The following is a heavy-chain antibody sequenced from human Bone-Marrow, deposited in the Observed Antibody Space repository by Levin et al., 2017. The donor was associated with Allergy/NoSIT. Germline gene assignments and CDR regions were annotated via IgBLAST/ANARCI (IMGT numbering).Heavy chain of an antibody. CDR2: LYSGGAM. J-gene: IGHJ4*02. CDR1: GFTVSTNY. D-gene: IGHD3-10*01. Sequence: GGSLRLSCAASGFTVSTNYMIWFRRAPGRGLEWVSALYSGGAMYYADSVKGRFTISRDNYKNTLYLQMNSLRAEDTAMYYCARGGGNQNYFGSGRDGGYFDSWGQGTLVTVSS. V-gene: IGHV3-66*01. CDR3: ARGGGNQNYFGSGRDGGYFDS.